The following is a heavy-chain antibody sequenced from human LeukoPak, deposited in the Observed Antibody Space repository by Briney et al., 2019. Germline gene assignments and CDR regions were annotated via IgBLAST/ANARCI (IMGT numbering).Heavy chain of an antibody. J-gene: IGHJ4*02. CDR1: GFTFSTYW. CDR3: ARDRDYGAPDY. V-gene: IGHV3-74*01. CDR2: INGDGTSTST. D-gene: IGHD4-17*01. Sequence: PGGPLRLSCAASGFTFSTYWMHWVRQAPGKGLVWVSRINGDGTSTSTSYADSVKGRFTISRDNAKNTLYLHMNTLRAEDTAVYYCARDRDYGAPDYWGQGTLVTVSS.